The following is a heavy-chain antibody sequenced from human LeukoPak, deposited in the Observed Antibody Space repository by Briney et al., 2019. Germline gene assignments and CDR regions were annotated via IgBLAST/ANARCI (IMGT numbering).Heavy chain of an antibody. D-gene: IGHD3-22*01. CDR3: ARDQDYYDSSGPS. CDR2: IYTSGST. J-gene: IGHJ5*02. CDR1: GGSISSYY. Sequence: SETLSLTCTVSGGSISSYYWSWIRQPAGKGLEWIGRIYTSGSTNYNPSLKSRATISVDTSKNQFSLKLSSVTAADTAVYYCARDQDYYDSSGPSWGQGTLVTISS. V-gene: IGHV4-4*07.